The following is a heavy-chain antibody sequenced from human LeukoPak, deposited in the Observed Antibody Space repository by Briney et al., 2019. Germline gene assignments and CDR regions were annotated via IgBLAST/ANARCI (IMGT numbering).Heavy chain of an antibody. CDR2: IYSGGHT. CDR1: GFIGSSNH. V-gene: IGHV3-53*01. J-gene: IGHJ5*02. Sequence: GGSLRLSCAASGFIGSSNHMSWVRQAPGKGLEWVSVIYSGGHTYYADSVKGRFTISRDNSKNTLYLQMDSLRGEDTAVYYCVRAPGATWGQGTLVTVSP. D-gene: IGHD3-10*01. CDR3: VRAPGAT.